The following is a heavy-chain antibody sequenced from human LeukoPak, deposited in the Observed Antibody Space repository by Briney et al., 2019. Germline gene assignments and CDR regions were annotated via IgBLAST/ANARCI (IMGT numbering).Heavy chain of an antibody. D-gene: IGHD2-15*01. CDR1: GFTFSSYA. V-gene: IGHV3-23*01. CDR2: ISGSGGST. J-gene: IGHJ4*02. CDR3: AKSNIVVVVAAAPLDY. Sequence: GGSLRLSCAASGFTFSSYAMSWVRQAPGKGLEWVSAISGSGGSTYYADSVKGQFTISRDNSKNTLYLQMNSLRAEDTAVYYCAKSNIVVVVAAAPLDYWGQGTLVTVSS.